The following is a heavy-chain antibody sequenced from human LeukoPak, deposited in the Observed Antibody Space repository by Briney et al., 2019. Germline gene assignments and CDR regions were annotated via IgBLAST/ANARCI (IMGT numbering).Heavy chain of an antibody. CDR3: ARLGYCSGSSCPTSYYNWFDP. CDR2: ISAHNGNT. D-gene: IGHD2-15*01. V-gene: IGHV1-18*01. Sequence: ASVEVSCKASGYTFTSYGISWVRQAPGQRLEWMGWISAHNGNTNYAQKLQGRVTMTTDTSTSTAYMELRSLRSDDTAVYYCARLGYCSGSSCPTSYYNWFDPWGQGTLVTVSS. CDR1: GYTFTSYG. J-gene: IGHJ5*02.